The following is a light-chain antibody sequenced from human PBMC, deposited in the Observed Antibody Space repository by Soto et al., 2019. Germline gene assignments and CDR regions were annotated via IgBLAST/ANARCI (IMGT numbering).Light chain of an antibody. J-gene: IGLJ1*01. CDR2: EVS. CDR1: SSDVGSYNL. V-gene: IGLV2-23*02. Sequence: QSALPQPASVSGSPGQSITISCTGTSSDVGSYNLVSWYQQHPGKAPKLMIYEVSKRPSGVSNRFSGSKSGNTASLTISGLQAEDEADYYCCSYAGSSTPHYVFGTGTKVTVL. CDR3: CSYAGSSTPHYV.